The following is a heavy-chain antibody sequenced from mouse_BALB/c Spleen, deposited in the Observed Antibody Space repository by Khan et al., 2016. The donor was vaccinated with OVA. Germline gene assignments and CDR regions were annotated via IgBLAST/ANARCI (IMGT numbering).Heavy chain of an antibody. Sequence: VQLQESGAELAKPGASVKMSCKASGYTFINYWILWVKQRPGQGLEWIGNINPSTGYTEYNQNFKDKATLTADKSSSTAYMQLSSLTSEDSAVFYCARRGLRWDFDYWGQGTTLTVSS. CDR1: GYTFINYW. CDR3: ARRGLRWDFDY. CDR2: INPSTGYT. V-gene: IGHV1-7*01. J-gene: IGHJ2*01. D-gene: IGHD1-1*01.